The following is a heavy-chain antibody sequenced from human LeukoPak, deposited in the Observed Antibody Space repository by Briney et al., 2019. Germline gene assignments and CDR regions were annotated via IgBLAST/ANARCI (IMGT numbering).Heavy chain of an antibody. V-gene: IGHV4-59*01. CDR3: AGSKITMIPPSTQDAFDI. Sequence: TSETLSLTCTVSGGSISSYYWSWIRQPPGKGLEWIGYIYYSGSTNYNPSLKSRVTISVDTSKNQFSLKLSSVTAADTAVYYCAGSKITMIPPSTQDAFDIWGQGTMVTVSS. J-gene: IGHJ3*02. D-gene: IGHD3-22*01. CDR1: GGSISSYY. CDR2: IYYSGST.